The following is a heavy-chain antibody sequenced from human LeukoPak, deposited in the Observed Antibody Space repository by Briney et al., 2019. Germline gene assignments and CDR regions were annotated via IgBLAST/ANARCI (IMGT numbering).Heavy chain of an antibody. CDR3: ARVGLGYDFWSGSYYYMDV. D-gene: IGHD3-3*01. CDR1: GFTFSSYE. Sequence: GGSLRLSCVASGFTFSSYEMNWVRQAPGKGLEWVSYISSSGSTIYYADSVKGRFTISRDNAKNSLYLQMNSLRAEDTAVYYCARVGLGYDFWSGSYYYMDVWGKGTTVTVSS. V-gene: IGHV3-48*03. J-gene: IGHJ6*03. CDR2: ISSSGSTI.